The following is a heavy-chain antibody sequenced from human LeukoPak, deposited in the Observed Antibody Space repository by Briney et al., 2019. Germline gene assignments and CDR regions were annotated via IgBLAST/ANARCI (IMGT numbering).Heavy chain of an antibody. J-gene: IGHJ3*02. D-gene: IGHD6-19*01. Sequence: GGSLRLSCAASGFIFSSYWMSWVRRAPGKGLEWVGIIKPDGSGKYYMDSVKGRFTISRDNAKNSLYLQMNSLTAEDTAIYYCTTTLNIALAGYIWGQGTMVTVSS. CDR1: GFIFSSYW. V-gene: IGHV3-7*01. CDR2: IKPDGSGK. CDR3: TTTLNIALAGYI.